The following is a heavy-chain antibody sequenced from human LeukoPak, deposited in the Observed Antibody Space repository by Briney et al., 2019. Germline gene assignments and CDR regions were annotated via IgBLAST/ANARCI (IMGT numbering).Heavy chain of an antibody. CDR1: GYTFTGYY. Sequence: ASVKVSCKASGYTFTGYYMHWVRQAPGQGLEWMGWMNPNSGNTGYAQKFQGRVTMTRNTSISTAYMELSSLRSKDTAVYYCARDRRGYCSGGSCYSSYYYGTDVWGQGTTVTVSS. CDR2: MNPNSGNT. D-gene: IGHD2-15*01. CDR3: ARDRRGYCSGGSCYSSYYYGTDV. J-gene: IGHJ6*02. V-gene: IGHV1-8*02.